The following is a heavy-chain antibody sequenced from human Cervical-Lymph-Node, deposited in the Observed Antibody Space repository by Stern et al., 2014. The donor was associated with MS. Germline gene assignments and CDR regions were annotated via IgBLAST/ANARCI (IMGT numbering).Heavy chain of an antibody. CDR1: GYTFSSYG. J-gene: IGHJ4*02. V-gene: IGHV1-18*01. CDR2: ISGYNGHT. CDR3: ARERGYYESSGYYAMKDGY. Sequence: QVQLVQSGAEVKKPGASVKVSCKTSGYTFSSYGMSWVRQAPGQGLEYMGWISGYNGHTTYAPRFQGRLAMTTDTSTSTVYMELRSLTSDDTATYYCARERGYYESSGYYAMKDGYWGQGTPVTVSS. D-gene: IGHD3-22*01.